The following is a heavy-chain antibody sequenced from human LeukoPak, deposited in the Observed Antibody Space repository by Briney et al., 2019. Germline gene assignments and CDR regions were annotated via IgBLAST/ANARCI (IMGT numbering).Heavy chain of an antibody. CDR3: AKDRGLRNQWLQLTHDY. J-gene: IGHJ4*02. CDR1: GFTFDDYA. V-gene: IGHV3-9*01. CDR2: ISWNSGSI. D-gene: IGHD5-24*01. Sequence: GGSLRLSCAASGFTFDDYAMHWVRQAPGKGLEWVSGISWNSGSIGYADSVKGRFTISRDNAKNSLYLQMNSLRAEDTALYYCAKDRGLRNQWLQLTHDYWGQGTLVSVSS.